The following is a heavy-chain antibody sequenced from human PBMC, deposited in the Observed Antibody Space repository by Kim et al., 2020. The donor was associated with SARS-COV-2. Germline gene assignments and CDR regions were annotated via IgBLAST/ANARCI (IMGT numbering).Heavy chain of an antibody. CDR2: INLKIGGI. D-gene: IGHD1-26*01. CDR3: AREVSGTVGFEY. J-gene: IGHJ4*02. Sequence: ASVKVSCKASGDTLSGYFVHWVRQAPGQGLEWMGWINLKIGGIQNAQKFQGSVTMTRDTTLTTADMELSSLRSDDTAVYNFAREVSGTVGFEYWGQGTLV. V-gene: IGHV1-2*02. CDR1: GDTLSGYF.